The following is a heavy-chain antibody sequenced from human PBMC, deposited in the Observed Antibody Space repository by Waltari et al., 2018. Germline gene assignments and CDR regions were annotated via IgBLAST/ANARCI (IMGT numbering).Heavy chain of an antibody. V-gene: IGHV3-74*01. CDR2: LGSDATP. CDR3: TRDVPNSRFDP. Sequence: EVQLVESGGGLVQPGGSLRLSCAGSGFTFSNHWMHWVRQAPGKGLEWLCHLGSDATPTYPDSVKGRFTSSIDDAKITMYSQMNRLRDEDTAVYYCTRDVPNSRFDPWGQGTLVTVSS. D-gene: IGHD7-27*01. CDR1: GFTFSNHW. J-gene: IGHJ5*02.